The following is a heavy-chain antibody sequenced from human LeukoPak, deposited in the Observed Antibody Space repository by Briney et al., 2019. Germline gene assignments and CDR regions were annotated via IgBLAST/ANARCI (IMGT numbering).Heavy chain of an antibody. D-gene: IGHD6-19*01. Sequence: GESLKISCKGSGCSFTSYWIGWVRQMPGKGLEWMGIIYPGDSDTRYSPSFQGQVTISADKSISTAYLQWSSLKASDTAMYYCARRSSIAVAGTNWFDPWGQGTLVTVSS. CDR3: ARRSSIAVAGTNWFDP. CDR1: GCSFTSYW. V-gene: IGHV5-51*01. J-gene: IGHJ5*02. CDR2: IYPGDSDT.